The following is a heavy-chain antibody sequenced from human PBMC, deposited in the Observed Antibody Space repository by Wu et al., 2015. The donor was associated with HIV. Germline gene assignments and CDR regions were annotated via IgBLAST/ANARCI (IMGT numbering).Heavy chain of an antibody. V-gene: IGHV1-18*01. J-gene: IGHJ4*02. CDR2: ISVHNT. Sequence: IQLVQSGAEVKKPGTSVKVSCKTFGYTFYNYGISWVRQAPGQGLEWMGWISVHNTNYVKKFQGRFTMTIDTSTSTAYMELTSLRSEDTAVYYCAKSGRGPYTKFGELGYWGQGTLVTVSS. D-gene: IGHD3-10*01. CDR3: AKSGRGPYTKFGELGY. CDR1: GYTFYNYG.